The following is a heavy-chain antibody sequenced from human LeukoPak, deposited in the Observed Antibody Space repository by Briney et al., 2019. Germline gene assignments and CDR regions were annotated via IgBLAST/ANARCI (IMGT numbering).Heavy chain of an antibody. Sequence: SVKVSSKASGGTFSSYAISWVRQAPGQGLEWMGRIIPILGIANYAQKFQGRVTITADKSTSTAYMELSSLRSEDTAVYYCAREEGGYSIYWGQGTLVTVSS. CDR1: GGTFSSYA. D-gene: IGHD5-12*01. J-gene: IGHJ4*02. CDR3: AREEGGYSIY. CDR2: IIPILGIA. V-gene: IGHV1-69*04.